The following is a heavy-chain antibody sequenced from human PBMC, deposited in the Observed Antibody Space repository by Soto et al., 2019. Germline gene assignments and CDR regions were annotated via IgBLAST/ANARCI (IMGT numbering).Heavy chain of an antibody. Sequence: QVQLVESGGGVVQPGRSLRLSCAASGLTFSSYGMHWVRQAPGKGLEWVAVISYDGSNKYYADSVKGRFTIYRDNSKNTLYLQMNSLRAEDTAVYYCAKDWPHSNSWYGAFGYWGQGTLVTVSS. D-gene: IGHD6-13*01. V-gene: IGHV3-30*18. CDR2: ISYDGSNK. CDR3: AKDWPHSNSWYGAFGY. J-gene: IGHJ1*01. CDR1: GLTFSSYG.